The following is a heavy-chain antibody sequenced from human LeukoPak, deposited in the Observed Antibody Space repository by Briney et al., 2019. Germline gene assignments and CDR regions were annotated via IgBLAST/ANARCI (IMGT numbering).Heavy chain of an antibody. CDR3: AKDLRDCSSTSCYTNYYYGMDV. Sequence: GGSLRLSCAASGFTFSSYAMSWVRQAPGKGLEWVAAISGCGGSTYYADSVKGRFTISRDNSKNTLYLQMNSLRAEDTAVYYCAKDLRDCSSTSCYTNYYYGMDVWGQGTTVTVSS. V-gene: IGHV3-23*01. J-gene: IGHJ6*02. CDR2: ISGCGGST. CDR1: GFTFSSYA. D-gene: IGHD2-2*02.